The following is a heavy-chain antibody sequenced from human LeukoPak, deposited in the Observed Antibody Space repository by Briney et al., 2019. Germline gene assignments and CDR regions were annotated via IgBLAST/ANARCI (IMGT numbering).Heavy chain of an antibody. CDR3: ARDRGKLRYLDL. CDR1: GFAFNTQA. J-gene: IGHJ4*02. CDR2: MSLDGSSI. V-gene: IGHV3-30*15. D-gene: IGHD3-9*01. Sequence: GRSLRLSCVASGFAFNTQAMHWSRQAPGKGLGGLAVMSLDGSSIYYADSVKGRFTISRDNSKDTLYLQMSSLRVEDTAVYYCARDRGKLRYLDLWGQGAPLTVSS.